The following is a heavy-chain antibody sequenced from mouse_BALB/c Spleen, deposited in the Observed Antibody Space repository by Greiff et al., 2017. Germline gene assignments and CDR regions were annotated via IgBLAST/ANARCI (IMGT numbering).Heavy chain of an antibody. CDR3: ARGMPIDY. CDR2: ISSGSSTI. V-gene: IGHV5-17*02. J-gene: IGHJ2*01. Sequence: EVKLMESGGGLVQPGGSRKLSCAASGFTFSSFGMHWVRQAPEKGLEWVAYISSGSSTIYYADTVKGRFTISRENPKNTLFLQMTSLRSEDTAMYYCARGMPIDYWGQGTTLTVSS. CDR1: GFTFSSFG.